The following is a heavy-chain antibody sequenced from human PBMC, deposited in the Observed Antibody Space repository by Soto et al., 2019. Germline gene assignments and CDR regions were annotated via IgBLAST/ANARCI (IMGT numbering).Heavy chain of an antibody. CDR1: GSSISSAYY. CDR2: VFHRGTT. CDR3: ETAFWTGYPLFDY. J-gene: IGHJ4*02. V-gene: IGHV4-38-2*02. Sequence: SETLSLTCNVSGSSISSAYYWGWVRQPPGRGLEWIGSVFHRGTTYYNPSLMSRVTISLDTSKNQFSLKLSSVTAADTAVYYCETAFWTGYPLFDYWGQGALVTVSS. D-gene: IGHD3-3*01.